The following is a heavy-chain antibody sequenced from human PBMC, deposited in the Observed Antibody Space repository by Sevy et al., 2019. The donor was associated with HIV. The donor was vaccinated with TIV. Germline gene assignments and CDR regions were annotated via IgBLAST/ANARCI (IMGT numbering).Heavy chain of an antibody. CDR2: MNPNSGNT. D-gene: IGHD6-19*01. CDR1: GYTFTSYD. CDR3: ALIDYSSGWYSYYYYGMDV. V-gene: IGHV1-8*01. Sequence: ASVKVSCKASGYTFTSYDINWVRQATGQGLEWMGWMNPNSGNTGYAQKFQGRVTMTRNTSISTAYMELSSLRSEDTAVYYCALIDYSSGWYSYYYYGMDVWGQGTTVTVSS. J-gene: IGHJ6*02.